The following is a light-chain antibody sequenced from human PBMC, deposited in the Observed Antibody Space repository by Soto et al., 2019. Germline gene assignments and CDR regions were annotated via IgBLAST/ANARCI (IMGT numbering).Light chain of an antibody. J-gene: IGLJ2*01. Sequence: QSVLTQPASVSGSPGQSITIYCTGTIYDVGAYHYVSWYQQFPGKAPKLILYEVSNRPSGISNRFSGFRSGSTASLTVSGLQPEDDAHYYCISYTTTGALVFGGGTKLTVL. CDR2: EVS. V-gene: IGLV2-14*01. CDR3: ISYTTTGALV. CDR1: IYDVGAYHY.